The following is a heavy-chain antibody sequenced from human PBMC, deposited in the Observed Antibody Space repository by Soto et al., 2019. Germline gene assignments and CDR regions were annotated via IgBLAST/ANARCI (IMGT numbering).Heavy chain of an antibody. CDR2: IIPIFGTA. Sequence: SVKVSCEACGGGFSSYAMSWVRQAPGQGLEWMGGIIPIFGTANYAQKFQGRVTITADESTSTAYMELSSLRSEDTAVYYCARDPGYGPFDYWGQGTLVTVSS. CDR1: GGGFSSYA. CDR3: ARDPGYGPFDY. V-gene: IGHV1-69*13. D-gene: IGHD4-17*01. J-gene: IGHJ4*02.